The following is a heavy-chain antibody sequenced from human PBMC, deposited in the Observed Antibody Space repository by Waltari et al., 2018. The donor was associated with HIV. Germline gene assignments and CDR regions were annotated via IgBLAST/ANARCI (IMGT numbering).Heavy chain of an antibody. Sequence: QMQLVQSGGGVVQPGRSLRLSCAASGFRLATSCMHWVRQAPGKGLGWLAVISFDAKTTYYADSVRGRFIISRDNSMNRVYLQMNSLRVEDSAVYYCAKGATAAAVEDLWGQGALVTVSS. CDR3: AKGATAAAVEDL. CDR1: GFRLATSC. CDR2: ISFDAKTT. J-gene: IGHJ5*02. V-gene: IGHV3-30*18. D-gene: IGHD6-25*01.